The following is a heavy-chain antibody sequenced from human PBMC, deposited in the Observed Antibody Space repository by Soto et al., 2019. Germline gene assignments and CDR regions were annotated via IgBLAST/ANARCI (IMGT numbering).Heavy chain of an antibody. J-gene: IGHJ4*02. Sequence: GASVKVSCKASGGTFSSYAISWVRQAPGQGLEWMGGIIPIFGTANYAQKFQGRVTITADESTSTAYMELSSLRSEDTAVYYCARVLVKAVAGKVLGYWGQGTLVTVSS. CDR2: IIPIFGTA. CDR3: ARVLVKAVAGKVLGY. CDR1: GGTFSSYA. V-gene: IGHV1-69*13. D-gene: IGHD6-19*01.